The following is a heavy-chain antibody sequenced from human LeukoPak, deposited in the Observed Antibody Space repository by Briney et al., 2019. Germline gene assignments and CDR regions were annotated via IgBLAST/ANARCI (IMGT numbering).Heavy chain of an antibody. D-gene: IGHD3-3*01. J-gene: IGHJ4*02. CDR3: AKSMSGLNDY. CDR2: ISSSGGTT. V-gene: IGHV3-23*01. Sequence: GGSLRLSCAASGFTFSNYAMSWVRQAPGKGLEWVSAISSSGGTTYYADSVKGRFTISRDNSRNTLYLQMNSLRVEDTAVYYCAKSMSGLNDYWGQGTLVTVSS. CDR1: GFTFSNYA.